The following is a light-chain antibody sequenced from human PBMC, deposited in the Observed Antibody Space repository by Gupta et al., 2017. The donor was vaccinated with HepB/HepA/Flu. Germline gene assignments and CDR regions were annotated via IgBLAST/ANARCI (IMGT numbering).Light chain of an antibody. V-gene: IGKV1-39*01. J-gene: IGKJ1*01. CDR3: QQSDSTPHT. Sequence: DIQMTQSPSSLSASVGDRVTITCRASQSISSYLNWYQQKPGKAPKLLIYAASSLQSGVPSRFSGSGSVTDFTLTIISLQPEDFATYYCQQSDSTPHTFGQGTKVEIK. CDR1: QSISSY. CDR2: AAS.